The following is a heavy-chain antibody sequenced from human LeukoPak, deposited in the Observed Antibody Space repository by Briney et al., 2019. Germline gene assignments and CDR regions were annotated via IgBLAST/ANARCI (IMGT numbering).Heavy chain of an antibody. Sequence: PGGSLRLSCAASGFTFDDYTMHWVRQAPGKGLEWVSLISWDGGSTYYADSVKGRFTISRDNSKNSLYLQMNSLRTEDTALHYCAKDGSRAAMAKFDYWGQGTLVTVSS. CDR1: GFTFDDYT. V-gene: IGHV3-43*01. CDR3: AKDGSRAAMAKFDY. D-gene: IGHD5-18*01. J-gene: IGHJ4*02. CDR2: ISWDGGST.